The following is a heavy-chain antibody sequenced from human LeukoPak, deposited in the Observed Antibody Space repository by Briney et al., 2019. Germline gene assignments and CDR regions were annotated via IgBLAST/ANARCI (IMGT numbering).Heavy chain of an antibody. CDR2: ISGSGGST. V-gene: IGHV3-23*01. CDR3: AKDGYYYDSSGYYSDY. D-gene: IGHD3-22*01. J-gene: IGHJ4*02. CDR1: GFTFSSYA. Sequence: GGSLRLSCAASGFTFSSYAMSWVRQAPGKGLEWVSAISGSGGSTYYADSVKGRFTISRDNSKNTLYLQMNSLRAEDTAVYYRAKDGYYYDSSGYYSDYWGQGTLVTVSS.